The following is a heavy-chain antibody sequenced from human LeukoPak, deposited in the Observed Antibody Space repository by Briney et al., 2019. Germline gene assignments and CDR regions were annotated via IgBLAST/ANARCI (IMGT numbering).Heavy chain of an antibody. CDR3: ARESGPLYYYDSSGYYDY. J-gene: IGHJ4*02. V-gene: IGHV4-4*07. CDR2: IYTSGGT. Sequence: SETLSLTCTVSGGSISSYYWSWIRQPAGKGLEWIGRIYTSGGTNYNPSLKSRVTMSVDTSKNQFSLKLSSVTAADTAVYYCARESGPLYYYDSSGYYDYWGQGTLVTVSS. D-gene: IGHD3-22*01. CDR1: GGSISSYY.